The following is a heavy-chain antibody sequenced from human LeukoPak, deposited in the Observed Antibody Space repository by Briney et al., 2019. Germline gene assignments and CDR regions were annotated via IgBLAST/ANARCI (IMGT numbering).Heavy chain of an antibody. J-gene: IGHJ4*02. V-gene: IGHV3-64*01. CDR1: GFTFSSYA. D-gene: IGHD2-15*01. CDR3: AKDPRSFVGRPPDS. CDR2: ISSNGGST. Sequence: GGSLRLSCAASGFTFSSYAMHWVRQAPGKGLVYVSAISSNGGSTYYANSVKGRFTISRDNSKNTLYLQMNSLRAEDTAVYYCAKDPRSFVGRPPDSWGQGTLVTVSS.